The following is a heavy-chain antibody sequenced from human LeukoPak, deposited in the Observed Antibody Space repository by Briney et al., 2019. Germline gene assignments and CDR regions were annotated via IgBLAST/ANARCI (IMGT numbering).Heavy chain of an antibody. V-gene: IGHV3-7*01. CDR3: ARGKNWFDP. CDR1: GFTFSSYW. Sequence: GGSLRLSCVASGFTFSSYWMSWVCQAPGKGLEWVANIKEDGSEKYYVDSVKGRFTISRDNAKNSLYLQMNSLRADDMAVCYCARGKNWFDPWGQGTLVTVSS. CDR2: IKEDGSEK. J-gene: IGHJ5*02.